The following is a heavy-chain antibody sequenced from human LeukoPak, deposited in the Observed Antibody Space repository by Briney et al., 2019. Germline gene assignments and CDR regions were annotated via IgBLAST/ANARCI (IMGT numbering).Heavy chain of an antibody. J-gene: IGHJ3*02. CDR2: IYTSGST. Sequence: SETLSLTCTVSGGSISSYYRSWIRQPPGKGLEWIGYIYTSGSTNYNPSLKSRVTISVDTSKNQFSLKLSSVTAADTAVYYCAGIPVLKRGSLGAFDIWGQGTMVTVSS. D-gene: IGHD1-26*01. CDR3: AGIPVLKRGSLGAFDI. V-gene: IGHV4-4*09. CDR1: GGSISSYY.